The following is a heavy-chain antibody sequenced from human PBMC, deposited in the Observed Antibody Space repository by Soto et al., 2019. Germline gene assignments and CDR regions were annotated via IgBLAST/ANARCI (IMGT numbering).Heavy chain of an antibody. J-gene: IGHJ6*02. V-gene: IGHV3-21*01. Sequence: GGSLILSCAASGFTFSSYSMNWVRQAPGKGLEWVSSISSSSSYIYYADSVKGRFTISRDNAKNSLYLQMNSLRAEDTAVYCCARPLVDWMGMDVWGQGTTVTVSS. D-gene: IGHD2-21*01. CDR1: GFTFSSYS. CDR2: ISSSSSYI. CDR3: ARPLVDWMGMDV.